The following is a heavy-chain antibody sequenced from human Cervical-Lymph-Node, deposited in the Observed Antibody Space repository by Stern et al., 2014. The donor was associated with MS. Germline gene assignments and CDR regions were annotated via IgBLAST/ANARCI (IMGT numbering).Heavy chain of an antibody. CDR1: GFTFSSYG. V-gene: IGHV3-33*01. J-gene: IGHJ4*02. Sequence: VQLLESGGGVVQPGRSLRLSCAASGFTFSSYGMHWVRQAPGKGLEWVAVIWYDGSNKYYADSGKGRFTISRDNSKNTLYLQMNSLRAEDTAVYYCARDTHSRIAVAGPDFDYWGQGTLVTVSS. CDR3: ARDTHSRIAVAGPDFDY. CDR2: IWYDGSNK. D-gene: IGHD6-19*01.